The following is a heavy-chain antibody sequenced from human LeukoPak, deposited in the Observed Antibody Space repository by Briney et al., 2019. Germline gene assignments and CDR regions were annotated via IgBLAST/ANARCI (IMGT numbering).Heavy chain of an antibody. CDR3: ARWGYTNNYYYFDY. Sequence: GRSLRLSCAASGFTFSSYGMHWVRQAPGKGLEWVAVISYDGSNKYYADSVKGRFTISRDNSKNTLYLQMNSLRAEDTAVYYCARWGYTNNYYYFDYWGQGTLVTVSS. V-gene: IGHV3-30*03. D-gene: IGHD2-2*02. J-gene: IGHJ4*02. CDR1: GFTFSSYG. CDR2: ISYDGSNK.